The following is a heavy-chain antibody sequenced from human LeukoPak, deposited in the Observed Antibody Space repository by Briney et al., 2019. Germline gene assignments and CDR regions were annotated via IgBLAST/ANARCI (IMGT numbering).Heavy chain of an antibody. V-gene: IGHV3-15*01. Sequence: PGGSLRLSCVASGLTFSNAWMTWVRQAPGKGLEGVGLIRSKTDGGTTDYAAPLKDRFTILRDDSKSTLFLQMNSLKADDTAVYYCATDTATEARHIWGQGTTVTVSS. D-gene: IGHD2-21*02. CDR2: IRSKTDGGTT. J-gene: IGHJ3*02. CDR1: GLTFSNAW. CDR3: ATDTATEARHI.